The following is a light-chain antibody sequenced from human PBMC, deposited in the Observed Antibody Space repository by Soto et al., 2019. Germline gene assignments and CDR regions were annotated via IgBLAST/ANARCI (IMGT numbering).Light chain of an antibody. J-gene: IGKJ1*01. CDR1: QTISFSY. CDR2: STS. CDR3: QQYGGSPWT. Sequence: EIVLTQSPDTLSLSPGERATLSCRASQTISFSYLAWYQQQPGQAPRLLIHSTSTRATGVPDRFSGSGSGTDFTLTISKLEPGYFAVYYCQQYGGSPWTFGQGTKVEIK. V-gene: IGKV3-20*01.